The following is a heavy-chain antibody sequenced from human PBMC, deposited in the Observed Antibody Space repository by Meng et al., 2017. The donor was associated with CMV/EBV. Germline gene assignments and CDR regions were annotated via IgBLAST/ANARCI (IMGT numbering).Heavy chain of an antibody. V-gene: IGHV3-30-3*01. CDR2: ISYDGSNK. CDR1: RFTFSSYA. J-gene: IGHJ6*02. Sequence: GESLRLSCAASRFTFSSYAMHWVRQAPGKGLEWVAVISYDGSNKFYADSVKGRFTISRDNSKNTLYLQMNSLRTEDTAVYYCVSSKAGHFYYYGLDVWGQGTTVTVSS. CDR3: VSSKAGHFYYYGLDV.